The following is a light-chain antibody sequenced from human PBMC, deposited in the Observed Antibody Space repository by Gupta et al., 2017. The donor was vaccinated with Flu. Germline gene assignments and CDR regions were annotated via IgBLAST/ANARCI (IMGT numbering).Light chain of an antibody. CDR3: YSDAGSWV. CDR1: NSDIGTYHL. V-gene: IGLV2-23*01. Sequence: QSALTQPASVSGSPGQSITISCTEINSDIGTYHLVSWYQQHPGKAPKLRIYDGRTRPSGGSFCFSGATSGTTLTLTLSGVEAEDEYYYYCYSDAGSWVFGGGTKLTVL. CDR2: DGR. J-gene: IGLJ2*01.